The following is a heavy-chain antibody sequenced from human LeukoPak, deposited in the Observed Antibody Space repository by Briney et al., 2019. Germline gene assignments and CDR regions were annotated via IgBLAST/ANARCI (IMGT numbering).Heavy chain of an antibody. CDR3: ARRDYYDSSGYYDDAFDI. J-gene: IGHJ3*02. CDR2: IYPGDSDT. CDR1: GYSFTSYW. Sequence: GESLKISCKGSGYSFTSYWIGWVRQMPGKGLEWMGVIYPGDSDTRYSPSFQGQVTISADKSISTAYLQWSSLKASDTAMYYCARRDYYDSSGYYDDAFDIWGQGTMVTVSS. D-gene: IGHD3-22*01. V-gene: IGHV5-51*01.